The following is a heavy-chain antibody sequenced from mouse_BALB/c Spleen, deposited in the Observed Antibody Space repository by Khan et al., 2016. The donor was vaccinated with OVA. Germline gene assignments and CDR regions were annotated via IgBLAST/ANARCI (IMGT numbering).Heavy chain of an antibody. CDR1: GYSITSGYG. Sequence: EVQLQESGPGLVKPSQSLSLTCTVTGYSITSGYGWNWIRQFPGNKQEWMGYISNSGSTNYNPSLKSRISITRDTSKNQFFLQLNSVTTEDTATYYCARTARIKYWGQGTTLTVSS. D-gene: IGHD1-2*01. V-gene: IGHV3-2*02. J-gene: IGHJ2*01. CDR3: ARTARIKY. CDR2: ISNSGST.